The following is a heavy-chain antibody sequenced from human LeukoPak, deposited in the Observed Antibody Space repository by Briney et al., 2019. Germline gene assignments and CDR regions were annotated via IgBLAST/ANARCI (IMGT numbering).Heavy chain of an antibody. CDR1: GFSFSRYD. Sequence: GGSLRLSCVASGFSFSRYDMHWVRQAPGKGLEWVAVISDDGSNKYYVDSVKGRFTISRDNSKNTLYLQMNSLRDEDTAVFYCAKDRIYSNYGYYMDVWGKGTTVTVSS. CDR2: ISDDGSNK. V-gene: IGHV3-30*18. J-gene: IGHJ6*03. CDR3: AKDRIYSNYGYYMDV. D-gene: IGHD4-11*01.